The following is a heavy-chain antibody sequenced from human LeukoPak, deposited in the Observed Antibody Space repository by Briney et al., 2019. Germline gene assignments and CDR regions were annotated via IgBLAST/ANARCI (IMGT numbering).Heavy chain of an antibody. CDR2: INHSGST. CDR1: GGSFIGYH. V-gene: IGHV4-34*01. D-gene: IGHD4-23*01. J-gene: IGHJ4*02. Sequence: SETLSLTCAVSGGSFIGYHWNWIRQPPGNGLEWIGEINHSGSTNYNPSLKSRVTISVDTSKNQFSLKLRSVTAADTAVYYCARDPTTVVTTPYYFDDWGQGTLVTVSS. CDR3: ARDPTTVVTTPYYFDD.